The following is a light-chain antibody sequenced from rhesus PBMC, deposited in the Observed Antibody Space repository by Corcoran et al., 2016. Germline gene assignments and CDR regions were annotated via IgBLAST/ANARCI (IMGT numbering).Light chain of an antibody. CDR3: PQRNIYPLT. V-gene: IGKV1-38*01. J-gene: IGKJ4*01. Sequence: DIQLTQSPSSLSASVGDRVTNTWRASQGISSYLAWYQQKSGKAPNLLIYDVSKLQSGIPSRFSGSGSGTEFTLTIRSLQPEDFATYYCPQRNIYPLTFGGGTKVEIK. CDR2: DVS. CDR1: QGISSY.